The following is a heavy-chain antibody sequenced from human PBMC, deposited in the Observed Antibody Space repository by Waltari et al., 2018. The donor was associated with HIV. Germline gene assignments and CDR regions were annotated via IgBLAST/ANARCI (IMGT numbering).Heavy chain of an antibody. Sequence: QVQLQESGPGLVKPSQTLSLTCTVSGGSISRGSYYRRWIRQPAGRGLEWIGRIYTSGSTNYNPSLKSRVTISVDTSKNQFSLKLSSVTAADTAVYYCARTYCSSTSCYGGANWFDPWGQGTLVTVSS. D-gene: IGHD2-2*01. CDR3: ARTYCSSTSCYGGANWFDP. J-gene: IGHJ5*02. CDR2: IYTSGST. CDR1: GGSISRGSYY. V-gene: IGHV4-61*02.